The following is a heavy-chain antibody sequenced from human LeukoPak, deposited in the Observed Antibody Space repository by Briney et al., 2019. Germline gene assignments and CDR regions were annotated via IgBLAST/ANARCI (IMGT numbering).Heavy chain of an antibody. CDR3: ARHGGGWEPILFDS. V-gene: IGHV4-39*01. CDR1: GGSITSSNYY. Sequence: SETLSPTCTVSGGSITSSNYYWGWIRQPPGKGLEWIGSISYSGSTYYNPSLKSRVIIYVDRSKNQFSLKLRSGTAADTAVYFCARHGGGWEPILFDSWGQGTLVTVSS. CDR2: ISYSGST. J-gene: IGHJ4*02. D-gene: IGHD1-26*01.